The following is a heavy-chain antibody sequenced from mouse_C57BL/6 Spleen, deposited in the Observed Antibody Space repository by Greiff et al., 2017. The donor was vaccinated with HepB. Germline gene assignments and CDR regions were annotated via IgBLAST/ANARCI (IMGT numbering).Heavy chain of an antibody. CDR2: INPSSGYT. Sequence: QVQLQQSGAELVRPGASVKMSCKASGYTFTSYTMHWVKQRPGQGLEWIGYINPSSGYTKYNQKFKDKATLTADKSSSTAYMQLSSLTSEDSAVYYCERSDYDEGFAYWGQGTLVTVSA. D-gene: IGHD2-4*01. V-gene: IGHV1-4*01. J-gene: IGHJ3*01. CDR3: ERSDYDEGFAY. CDR1: GYTFTSYT.